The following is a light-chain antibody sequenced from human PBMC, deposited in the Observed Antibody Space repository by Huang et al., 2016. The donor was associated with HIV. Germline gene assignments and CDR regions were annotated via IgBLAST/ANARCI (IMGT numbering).Light chain of an antibody. CDR2: DAS. V-gene: IGKV1-27*01. CDR3: QKYNTAPRT. CDR1: HDISNF. J-gene: IGKJ1*01. Sequence: IQMTQSPPSLSASLNDSVTLTCRASHDISNFLAWYQHKPGGLPKLLVYDASTLQTGVSSRVSGSGYGMDFALTITNLQPEDVATYYCQKYNTAPRTFGQGTKLDVK.